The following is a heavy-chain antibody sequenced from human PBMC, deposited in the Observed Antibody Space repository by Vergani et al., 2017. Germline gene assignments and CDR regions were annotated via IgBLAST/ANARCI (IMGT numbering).Heavy chain of an antibody. CDR3: ARGMPYDVWSGSPTLDY. CDR1: GFTFSSYA. Sequence: QVQLVESGGGVVQPGRSLRLSCAASGFTFSSYAMHWVRQAPGKGLEWVAVISYDGSNKYYADSVKGRFTISRDNSKNTLYLQMNSLRAEDTAVYYCARGMPYDVWSGSPTLDYWGQGTLVTVSS. J-gene: IGHJ4*02. D-gene: IGHD3-3*01. CDR2: ISYDGSNK. V-gene: IGHV3-30-3*01.